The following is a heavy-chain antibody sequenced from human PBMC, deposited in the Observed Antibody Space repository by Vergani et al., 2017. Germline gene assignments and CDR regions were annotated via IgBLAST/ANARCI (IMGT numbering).Heavy chain of an antibody. J-gene: IGHJ4*02. D-gene: IGHD3-22*01. CDR1: GYSLTELT. Sequence: QVQLVQAGSEVMKPGASVKVSCQVSGYSLTELTIHWVRQAPGKGLEWMGGFDPEHGEVTFAHHITGRVTMTEDRFTDTAYMELSSLRPEDTALYYCAIVTYYYDSSGYYLDYWGQGTLVTVSS. V-gene: IGHV1-24*01. CDR2: FDPEHGEV. CDR3: AIVTYYYDSSGYYLDY.